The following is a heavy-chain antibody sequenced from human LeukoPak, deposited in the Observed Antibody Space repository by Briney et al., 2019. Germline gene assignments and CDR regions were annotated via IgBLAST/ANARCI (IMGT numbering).Heavy chain of an antibody. D-gene: IGHD3-10*01. Sequence: PSETLSLTCAVYGGSFSAYYWSWIRQAPGKGLEWIGEINHSESTNYNLSLKSRVTISLDTSKKQFSLKLRSVTAADTAVYYCARRPLRFGEDYFDVWGQGTLVTVSS. CDR1: GGSFSAYY. V-gene: IGHV4-34*01. J-gene: IGHJ4*02. CDR2: INHSEST. CDR3: ARRPLRFGEDYFDV.